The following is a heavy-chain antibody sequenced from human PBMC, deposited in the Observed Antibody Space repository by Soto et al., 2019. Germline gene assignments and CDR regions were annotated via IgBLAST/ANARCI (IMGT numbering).Heavy chain of an antibody. CDR1: GYTFTSYA. V-gene: IGHV1-3*01. CDR3: ARGIAAAGEGYFQH. J-gene: IGHJ1*01. Sequence: ASVKVSCKASGYTFTSYAMHWVLQAPGQRLEWMGWINAGNGNTKYSQKFQGRVAITRDTSASTAYMELSSLRSEDTAVYYCARGIAAAGEGYFQHWGQGTLVTVSS. D-gene: IGHD6-13*01. CDR2: INAGNGNT.